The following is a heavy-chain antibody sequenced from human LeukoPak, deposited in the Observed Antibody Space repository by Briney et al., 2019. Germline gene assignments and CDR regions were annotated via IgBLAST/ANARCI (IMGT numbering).Heavy chain of an antibody. CDR3: ARAYSSSWYPNAFDI. J-gene: IGHJ3*02. Sequence: GASVKVSCKASGYTFTSYGISWVRQAPGQGLEWMGIINPSGGSTNYAQKFQGRVTITADESTSTAYMELSSLRSEDTAVYYCARAYSSSWYPNAFDIWGQGTMVTVSS. CDR1: GYTFTSYG. V-gene: IGHV1-69*11. CDR2: INPSGGST. D-gene: IGHD6-13*01.